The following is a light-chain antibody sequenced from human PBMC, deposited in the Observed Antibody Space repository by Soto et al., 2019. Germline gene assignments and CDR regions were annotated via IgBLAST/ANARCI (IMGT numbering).Light chain of an antibody. CDR2: EVI. V-gene: IGLV2-8*01. J-gene: IGLJ1*01. CDR1: ISDVGGYNY. Sequence: LPQPPSASGSPGQSVTISCTVTISDVGGYNYVSWYQQHPGKAPKLIIYEVIKRPSGVPDRFSGSKSGNTASLTVSGLQAEDEADYYCSSYAGSNLGVFGTGTKVTVL. CDR3: SSYAGSNLGV.